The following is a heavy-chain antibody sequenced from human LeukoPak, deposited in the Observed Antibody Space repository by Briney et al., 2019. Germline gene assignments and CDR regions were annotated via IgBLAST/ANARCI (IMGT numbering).Heavy chain of an antibody. V-gene: IGHV3-48*01. J-gene: IGHJ4*02. CDR3: AKVMEEYGDYGVVDY. CDR2: IRGSSTTI. D-gene: IGHD4-17*01. CDR1: GFSFSTSS. Sequence: GGSLRLSCAASGFSFSTSSMSWVRQTPGKGLEWISYIRGSSTTIYYADSVKGRFSISRDNSKNMLDLQMNSLRAEDTAVYYCAKVMEEYGDYGVVDYWGQRTLVTVSS.